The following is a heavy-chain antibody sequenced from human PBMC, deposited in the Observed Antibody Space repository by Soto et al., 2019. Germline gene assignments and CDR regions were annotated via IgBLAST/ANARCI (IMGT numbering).Heavy chain of an antibody. CDR3: ARAPARGHSYGTFDY. CDR2: ISGSGGST. Sequence: GGSLRLPWAASGFTFSGSAMIGVRQAPGKRLEWVSAISGSGGSTYYAVSVKGRLTISRDKSKNTLYLQMNSLRAEDTAVYYCARAPARGHSYGTFDYWGQGTLVTVSS. J-gene: IGHJ4*02. V-gene: IGHV3-23*01. D-gene: IGHD5-18*01. CDR1: GFTFSGSA.